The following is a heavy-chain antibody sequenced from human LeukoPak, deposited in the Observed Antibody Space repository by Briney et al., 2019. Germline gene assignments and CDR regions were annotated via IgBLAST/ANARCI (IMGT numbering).Heavy chain of an antibody. CDR1: GGSISSYY. CDR2: IYTSGST. D-gene: IGHD1-7*01. J-gene: IGHJ3*02. CDR3: ARDGQNYNAFDI. V-gene: IGHV4-4*07. Sequence: SETLSLTCTVSGGSISSYYWSWIRQPAGKGLEWIGRIYTSGSTNYNPSLKSRVTISVDTSKNQFSLKLSSVTAADTAVYYCARDGQNYNAFDIWGQGTMVTVSS.